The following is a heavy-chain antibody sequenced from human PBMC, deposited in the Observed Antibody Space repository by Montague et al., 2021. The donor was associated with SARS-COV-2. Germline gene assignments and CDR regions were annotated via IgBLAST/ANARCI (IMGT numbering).Heavy chain of an antibody. J-gene: IGHJ4*02. CDR3: ARQASGGYWYAFDY. V-gene: IGHV3-48*03. Sequence: SLRLSCAASGFTFSSYEMNWVRQAPGKGLEWASYISSSDSTIFYADSVKGRFTISRDNAKNSLYLQMNSLRAEDTAVYYCARQASGGYWYAFDYWGQGTLVTVSS. CDR2: ISSSDSTI. CDR1: GFTFSSYE. D-gene: IGHD3-10*01.